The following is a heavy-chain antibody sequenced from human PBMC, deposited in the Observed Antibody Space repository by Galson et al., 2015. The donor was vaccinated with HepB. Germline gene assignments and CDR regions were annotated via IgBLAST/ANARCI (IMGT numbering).Heavy chain of an antibody. CDR3: AATKLGTPSAFDS. D-gene: IGHD7-27*01. V-gene: IGHV1-2*06. J-gene: IGHJ4*02. CDR1: GYTFTGYY. Sequence: SVKVSCKASGYTFTGYYIHWVRQAPGQGLKWMGRINPNSGGTNYAQKFQGSVTMTRDTSINTAYLELSRLRSDDTAIYYCAATKLGTPSAFDSWGQGTLVTVSS. CDR2: INPNSGGT.